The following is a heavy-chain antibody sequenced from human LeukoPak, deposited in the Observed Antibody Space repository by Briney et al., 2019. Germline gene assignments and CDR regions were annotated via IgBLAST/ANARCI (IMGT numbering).Heavy chain of an antibody. CDR1: GGTFSSYA. CDR2: IIPIFGTA. J-gene: IGHJ5*02. V-gene: IGHV1-69*05. Sequence: SVKVSCKASGGTFSSYAISWVRQAPGQRLEGMGRIIPIFGTANYAQKFQGRVTSTTDESTSTAYMELSSLRSEDTAVYYCARDQYYASSGYSNWFDPWGQGTLVTVSS. CDR3: ARDQYYASSGYSNWFDP. D-gene: IGHD3-22*01.